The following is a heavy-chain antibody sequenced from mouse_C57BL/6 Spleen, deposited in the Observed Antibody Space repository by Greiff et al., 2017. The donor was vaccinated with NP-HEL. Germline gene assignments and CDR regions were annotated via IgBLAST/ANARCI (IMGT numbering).Heavy chain of an antibody. J-gene: IGHJ2*01. D-gene: IGHD2-5*01. CDR1: GYTFTDYE. CDR2: IDPETGGT. Sequence: QVQLQQSGAELVRPGASVTLSCKASGYTFTDYEMHWVKQTPVHGLEWIGAIDPETGGTAYNQKFKGKAILTADKSSSTAYMELRSLTSEDSAVYYCTSPYSNIDYWGKGTTLTVSS. V-gene: IGHV1-15*01. CDR3: TSPYSNIDY.